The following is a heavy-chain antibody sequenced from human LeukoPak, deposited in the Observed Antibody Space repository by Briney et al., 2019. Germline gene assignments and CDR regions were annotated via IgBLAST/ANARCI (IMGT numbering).Heavy chain of an antibody. Sequence: GGSLRLSCAASGFTFSSYNMNWVRQAPGKGLEWVSSISSSSSYIYYADSVKGRFTISRDNAKNSLYLQMNSLRAEDTAVYYCARDPWRAVAGTAAFDIWGQGTMVTVSS. D-gene: IGHD6-19*01. J-gene: IGHJ3*02. CDR1: GFTFSSYN. V-gene: IGHV3-21*01. CDR3: ARDPWRAVAGTAAFDI. CDR2: ISSSSSYI.